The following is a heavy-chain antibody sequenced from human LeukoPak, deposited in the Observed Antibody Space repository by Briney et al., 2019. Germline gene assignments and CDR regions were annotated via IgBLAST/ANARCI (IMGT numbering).Heavy chain of an antibody. CDR1: GYTFTGYY. Sequence: ASVKVSCKASGYTFTGYYMHWVRQAPGQGLEWMGWINPNSGGTNYAQKFQGRVTMTRDTSISTAYMELSRLRSDDTAVYYCARDLSVEVGATHYYYYYYMDVWGKGTTVTVSS. J-gene: IGHJ6*03. D-gene: IGHD1-26*01. CDR3: ARDLSVEVGATHYYYYYYMDV. CDR2: INPNSGGT. V-gene: IGHV1-2*02.